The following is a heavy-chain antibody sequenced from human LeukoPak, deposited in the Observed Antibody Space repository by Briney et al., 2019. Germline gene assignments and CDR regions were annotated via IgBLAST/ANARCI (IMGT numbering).Heavy chain of an antibody. CDR1: GFTFSSYG. V-gene: IGHV3-33*01. CDR2: IWYDGSNK. Sequence: GGSLRLSCAASGFTFSSYGMHWVRQAPGKGLEWAAVIWYDGSNKYYADSVKGRFTISRDNSKNTLYLQMNSLRAEDTAVYYCARELSPVVKYYFDDWGQGTLVTVSS. D-gene: IGHD3-22*01. CDR3: ARELSPVVKYYFDD. J-gene: IGHJ4*02.